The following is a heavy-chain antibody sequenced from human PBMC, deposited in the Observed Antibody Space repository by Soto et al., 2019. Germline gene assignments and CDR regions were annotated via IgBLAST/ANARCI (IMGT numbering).Heavy chain of an antibody. J-gene: IGHJ6*02. Sequence: PSETLSLTCAVYGGSFSGYYWSWIRQPPGKGLEWIGEINHSGSTNYNPSLRSRVTISVDTSKNQFSLKLSSVTAADTAVYYCARGITMVRGVIGYGMDVSGQGTTVT. CDR1: GGSFSGYY. CDR3: ARGITMVRGVIGYGMDV. D-gene: IGHD3-10*01. CDR2: INHSGST. V-gene: IGHV4-34*01.